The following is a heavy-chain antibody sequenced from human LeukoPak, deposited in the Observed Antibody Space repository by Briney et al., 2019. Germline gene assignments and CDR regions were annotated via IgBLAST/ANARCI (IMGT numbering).Heavy chain of an antibody. J-gene: IGHJ4*02. CDR3: AREGLQLWITFDY. Sequence: PGGSLRLSCAASGFTFSSYAMHWVRQAPGKGLEWVAVISYDGSNKYYADSVKGRFTISRDNSKNTLYLQMNSLRAEDTAVYYCAREGLQLWITFDYWGQGTLVTVSS. D-gene: IGHD5-18*01. V-gene: IGHV3-30-3*01. CDR1: GFTFSSYA. CDR2: ISYDGSNK.